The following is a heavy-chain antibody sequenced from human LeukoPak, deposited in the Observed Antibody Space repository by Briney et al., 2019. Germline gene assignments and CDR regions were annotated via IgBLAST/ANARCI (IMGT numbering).Heavy chain of an antibody. V-gene: IGHV1-2*02. CDR3: AGALGDYVYYGMDV. CDR1: GYTFTGYY. Sequence: ASVKVSCKASGYTFTGYYMHWVRQAPGQGLEWMGWINPNSGGTNYAQKFQGRVTMTRDTSISTAYMELSRLRSDDTAVYYCAGALGDYVYYGMDVWGQGTTVTVSS. D-gene: IGHD7-27*01. J-gene: IGHJ6*02. CDR2: INPNSGGT.